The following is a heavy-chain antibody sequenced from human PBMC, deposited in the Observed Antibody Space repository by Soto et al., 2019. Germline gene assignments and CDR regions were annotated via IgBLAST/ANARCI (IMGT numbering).Heavy chain of an antibody. CDR1: GFTFQNFV. V-gene: IGHV3-23*01. Sequence: EVQLLETGGGLVQPGGSLRLSCTASGFTFQNFVINWVRQAPGKGLEWVSIIGGTGQYTYYADSVRGRFTFSRDNSENTVYLEMNSLGAEDTAIYFCAKGGTSHIYGIDVWGPGTTVIVSS. J-gene: IGHJ6*02. CDR2: IGGTGQYT. D-gene: IGHD2-2*01. CDR3: AKGGTSHIYGIDV.